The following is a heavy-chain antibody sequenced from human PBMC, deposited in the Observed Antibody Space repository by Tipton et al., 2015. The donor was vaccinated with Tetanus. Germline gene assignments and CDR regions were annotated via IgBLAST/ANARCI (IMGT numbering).Heavy chain of an antibody. CDR2: IYYSGSA. CDR1: GASFSDYY. V-gene: IGHV4-34*11. Sequence: TLSLTCAVYGASFSDYYWSWIRQPPGKALEWVAHIYYSGSATYNPSVASRATVSIDMSKNQFSLRLTSATAADTAVYYCARDRITGPTGRYYAMDVWGQGTTVTVSS. J-gene: IGHJ6*01. CDR3: ARDRITGPTGRYYAMDV. D-gene: IGHD1-7*01.